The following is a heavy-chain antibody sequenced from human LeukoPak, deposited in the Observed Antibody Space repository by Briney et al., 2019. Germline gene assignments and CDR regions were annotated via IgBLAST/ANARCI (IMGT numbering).Heavy chain of an antibody. J-gene: IGHJ3*02. CDR2: ISAYNGNT. CDR1: GYTFTNYG. Sequence: ASVKVSCKPSGYTFTNYGISWVRQAPGLGLEWMGWISAYNGNTKYAQKDQGRVTMTTDTTTSTAYMELRSLRFDATAVYYCARDQSVRLLQTSSTYFKHVFAIWGQGSMVTVSS. CDR3: ARDQSVRLLQTSSTYFKHVFAI. D-gene: IGHD6-13*01. V-gene: IGHV1-18*01.